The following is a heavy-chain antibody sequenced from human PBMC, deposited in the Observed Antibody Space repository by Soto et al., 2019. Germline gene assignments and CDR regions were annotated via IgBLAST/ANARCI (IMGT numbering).Heavy chain of an antibody. V-gene: IGHV3-23*01. CDR1: GFTFSSYA. CDR3: AKDQWGYCSSTSCFDAFDI. Sequence: GGSLRLSCAASGFTFSSYAMSWVRQAPGKGLEWVSAISGSGGSTYYADSVKGRFTISRDNSKNTLYLQMNSLRAEDTAVYYCAKDQWGYCSSTSCFDAFDIWGQGTMVTVSS. CDR2: ISGSGGST. D-gene: IGHD2-2*01. J-gene: IGHJ3*02.